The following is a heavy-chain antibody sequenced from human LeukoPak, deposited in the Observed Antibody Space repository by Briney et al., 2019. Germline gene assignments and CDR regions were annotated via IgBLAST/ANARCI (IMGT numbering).Heavy chain of an antibody. CDR1: GFTFSSYW. CDR2: IKQDGSEK. D-gene: IGHD6-6*01. V-gene: IGHV3-7*01. Sequence: PGGSLRLSCVDSGFTFSSYWMSWLRQAPGKGLEWVANIKQDGSEKYYVDSVKGRFTISRDNSKNTLYLQMNSLRAEDTAVYYCARDRNEYSSSSPFDYWGQGTLVTVSS. CDR3: ARDRNEYSSSSPFDY. J-gene: IGHJ4*02.